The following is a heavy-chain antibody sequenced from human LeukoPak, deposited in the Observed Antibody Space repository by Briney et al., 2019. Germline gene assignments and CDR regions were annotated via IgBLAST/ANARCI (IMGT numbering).Heavy chain of an antibody. CDR3: ARVLHLRTRSGWYMGYYYYYMDV. J-gene: IGHJ6*03. V-gene: IGHV3-20*04. D-gene: IGHD6-19*01. CDR2: INWNGGST. CDR1: GFTFSSYA. Sequence: PGGSLRLSCAASGFTFSSYAMHWVRQAPGKGLEWVSGINWNGGSTGYADSVKGRFTISRDNAKNSLYLQMNSLRAEDTAVYYCARVLHLRTRSGWYMGYYYYYMDVWGKGTTVTISS.